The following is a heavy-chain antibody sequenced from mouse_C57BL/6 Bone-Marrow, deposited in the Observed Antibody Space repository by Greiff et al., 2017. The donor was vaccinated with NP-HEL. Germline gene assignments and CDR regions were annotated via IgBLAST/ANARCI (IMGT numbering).Heavy chain of an antibody. CDR1: GFTFSDYG. D-gene: IGHD2-2*01. CDR3: ARRRLTFPYWYFDV. V-gene: IGHV5-17*01. J-gene: IGHJ1*03. Sequence: EVMLVESGGGLVKPGGSLKLSCAASGFTFSDYGMHWVRQAPEKGLEWVAYISSGSSTIYYADTVKGRFTISRDNAKNTLFLQMTSLRSEDTAMYYCARRRLTFPYWYFDVWGTGTTVTVSS. CDR2: ISSGSSTI.